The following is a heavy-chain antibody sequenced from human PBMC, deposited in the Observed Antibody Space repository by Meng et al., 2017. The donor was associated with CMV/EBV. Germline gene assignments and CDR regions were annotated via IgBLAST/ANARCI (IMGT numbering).Heavy chain of an antibody. D-gene: IGHD3-3*01. V-gene: IGHV3-15*01. J-gene: IGHJ6*02. CDR3: TRRVVTDHYYYGMDV. CDR2: IKSKTDGGTT. CDR1: GFTFSSYE. Sequence: GESLKISCAASGFTFSSYEMNWVRQAPGKGLEWVGRIKSKTDGGTTDYAAPVKGRFTISRDDSKNTLYLQMNSLKTEDTAVYYCTRRVVTDHYYYGMDVWGQGTTVTVSS.